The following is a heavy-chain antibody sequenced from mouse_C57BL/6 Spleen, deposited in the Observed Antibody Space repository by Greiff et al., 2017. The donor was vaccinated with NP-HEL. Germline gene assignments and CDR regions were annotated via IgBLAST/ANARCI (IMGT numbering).Heavy chain of an antibody. CDR1: GYTFTSYW. J-gene: IGHJ2*01. Sequence: QVQLQQPGAELVRPGSSVKLSCKASGYTFTSYWMHWVKQRPIQGLEWIGNIDPTDSETHYNQKFKEKATLTVYKSSSTAYMQLSSQTSEDSAVYYCARFPYYFDDWGQGTTLTVSS. CDR2: IDPTDSET. CDR3: ARFPYYFDD. V-gene: IGHV1-52*01.